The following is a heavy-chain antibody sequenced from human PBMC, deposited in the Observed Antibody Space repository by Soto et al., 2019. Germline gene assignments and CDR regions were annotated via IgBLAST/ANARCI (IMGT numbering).Heavy chain of an antibody. J-gene: IGHJ5*02. Sequence: PSETLSLTCTVSVGAISGYYWTLIRQSAGKGLECIGRIYSSGGTKYNPSLQSRVTMSLDTSKNQFSLRLTSVTAADTAVYYCARGQRFSGSLEPGGKGNLVT. CDR3: ARGQRFSGSLEP. D-gene: IGHD3-3*01. CDR2: IYSSGGT. CDR1: VGAISGYY. V-gene: IGHV4-4*07.